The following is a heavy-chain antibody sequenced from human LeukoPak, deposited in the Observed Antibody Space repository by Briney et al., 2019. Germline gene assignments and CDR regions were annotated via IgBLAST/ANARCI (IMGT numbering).Heavy chain of an antibody. V-gene: IGHV1-2*02. Sequence: EASVKVSCKASGYTFTSYGISWVRQAPGQGLEWMGWINPNSGGTNYAQKFQGRVTMTRDTSISTAYMELSRLRSDDTAVYYRARAGLDLAFDYWGQGTLVTVSS. CDR1: GYTFTSYG. CDR3: ARAGLDLAFDY. J-gene: IGHJ4*02. D-gene: IGHD3-16*01. CDR2: INPNSGGT.